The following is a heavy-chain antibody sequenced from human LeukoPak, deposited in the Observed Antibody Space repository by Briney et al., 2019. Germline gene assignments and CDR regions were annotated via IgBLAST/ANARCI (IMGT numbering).Heavy chain of an antibody. CDR1: GGSFSTYA. D-gene: IGHD1-1*01. CDR2: IIPIFATA. V-gene: IGHV1-69*13. J-gene: IGHJ4*02. CDR3: ARDPSRYNWNDEVYY. Sequence: SVKVSCKASGGSFSTYAISWVRQAPGQGLEWMGMIIPIFATAKYAQQFQGRVTITADESTSTAYMELSSLRSEDTAVYYCARDPSRYNWNDEVYYWGQGTLVTVSS.